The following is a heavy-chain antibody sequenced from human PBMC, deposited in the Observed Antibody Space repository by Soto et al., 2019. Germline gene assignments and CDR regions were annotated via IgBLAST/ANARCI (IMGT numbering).Heavy chain of an antibody. D-gene: IGHD3-9*01. CDR2: ISGSGRNT. CDR1: DLTFGSYA. J-gene: IGHJ6*02. V-gene: IGHV3-23*01. CDR3: AKDIGGYFDIMKGYPEGQYYYAMDV. Sequence: EVQLLESGGGLVQPGGSLRLSRAASDLTFGSYAMSWVRQAPGKGLECVSGISGSGRNTYYADSVKGRFTISRDNGKNTLYLQMTSLRAEDTAVYYCAKDIGGYFDIMKGYPEGQYYYAMDVWGQGTTVTVSS.